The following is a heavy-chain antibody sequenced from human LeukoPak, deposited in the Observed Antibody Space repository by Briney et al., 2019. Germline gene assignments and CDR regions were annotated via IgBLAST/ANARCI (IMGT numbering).Heavy chain of an antibody. CDR1: GFTFSSYV. D-gene: IGHD6-13*01. V-gene: IGHV3-30*03. CDR3: ARGWVAAVYYYYGMDV. Sequence: GGSLRLSCAASGFTFSSYVMHWVRQAPGKGLEWVAVISYDGSNKYYADSVKGRFTISRDNSKNTLYLQMGSLRAEDMAVYYCARGWVAAVYYYYGMDVWGQGTTVTVSS. J-gene: IGHJ6*02. CDR2: ISYDGSNK.